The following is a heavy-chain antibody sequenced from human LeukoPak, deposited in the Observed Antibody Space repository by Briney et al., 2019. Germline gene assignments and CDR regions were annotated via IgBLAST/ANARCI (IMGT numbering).Heavy chain of an antibody. J-gene: IGHJ4*02. Sequence: GGSLRLYCAASGFTVSSNYMSWVRQAPGKGLEWVSVIYSGGSTYYADSVKGRFTISRDNSKNTLYLQMNSLRAEDTAVYYCARERAGWVDYWGQGTLVTVSS. CDR3: ARERAGWVDY. V-gene: IGHV3-66*02. CDR1: GFTVSSNY. CDR2: IYSGGST. D-gene: IGHD1-26*01.